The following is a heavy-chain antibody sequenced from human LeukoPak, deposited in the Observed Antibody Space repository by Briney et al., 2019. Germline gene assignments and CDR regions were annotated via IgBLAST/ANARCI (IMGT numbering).Heavy chain of an antibody. CDR3: ARDFTVTTPG. D-gene: IGHD4-17*01. J-gene: IGHJ4*02. V-gene: IGHV3-48*04. CDR1: GFTFSSYS. CDR2: ISSSSSTI. Sequence: GGSLRLSCAASGFTFSSYSMNWVRQAPGKGLEWVSYISSSSSTIYYADSVKGRFTISRDNAKNSLYLQMNSLRAEDTAVYYCARDFTVTTPGWGQGTLVTVSS.